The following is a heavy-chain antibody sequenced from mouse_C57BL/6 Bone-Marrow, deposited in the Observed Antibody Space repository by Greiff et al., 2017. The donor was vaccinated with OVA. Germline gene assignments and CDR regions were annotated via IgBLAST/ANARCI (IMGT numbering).Heavy chain of an antibody. D-gene: IGHD2-5*01. CDR1: GYTFTDYY. V-gene: IGHV1-76*01. J-gene: IGHJ3*01. Sequence: VQLQQSGAELVRPGASVKLSCKASGYTFTDYYINWVKQRPGQGLEWIARIYPGSGNTYYNEKFKGKATLTAEKSSSTAYMQLSSLTSEDSAVYFCARREAYYSNSFAYWGQGTLVTVSA. CDR2: IYPGSGNT. CDR3: ARREAYYSNSFAY.